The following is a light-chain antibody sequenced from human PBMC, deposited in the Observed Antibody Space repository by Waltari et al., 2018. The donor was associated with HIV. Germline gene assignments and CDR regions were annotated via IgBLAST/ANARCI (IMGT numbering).Light chain of an antibody. CDR1: ISNLGTNT. V-gene: IGLV1-44*01. Sequence: QPMLTQQPSASGIPGQRVTISCSGTISNLGTNTVNWYQQFPGTAPTLLIYTNNPLPSGLPGRFSGSKSGSSASLPSRGLQSEDDADYCCASWDDRLSGQGVFGGGTRLTVL. J-gene: IGLJ3*02. CDR3: ASWDDRLSGQGV. CDR2: TNN.